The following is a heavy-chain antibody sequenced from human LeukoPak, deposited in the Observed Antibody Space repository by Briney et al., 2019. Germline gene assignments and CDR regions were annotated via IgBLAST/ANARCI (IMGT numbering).Heavy chain of an antibody. J-gene: IGHJ4*02. D-gene: IGHD3-3*01. V-gene: IGHV1-46*01. Sequence: ASVKVSCKASGYTFTNYYMHWVRQAPGQGLEWMGIINPSGGSTSYAQNFQGRLTLTRDTSASTVSMELSSLRSEDTAVYYCARRRSGYYKDYFDYWGQGTLVTVSS. CDR1: GYTFTNYY. CDR2: INPSGGST. CDR3: ARRRSGYYKDYFDY.